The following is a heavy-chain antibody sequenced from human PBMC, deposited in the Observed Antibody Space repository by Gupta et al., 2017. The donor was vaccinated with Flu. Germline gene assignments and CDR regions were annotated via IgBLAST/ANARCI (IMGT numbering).Heavy chain of an antibody. CDR2: MHGGDGRT. V-gene: IGHV1-3*01. D-gene: IGHD7-27*01. J-gene: IGHJ4*02. CDR1: GLTFTWYA. Sequence: QVQLVQSGAEVRNPGASVKLYCETSGLTFTWYAVHWVRQAPGQRPEWMGWMHGGDGRTEYSQKFRGRVTITRDTSASTAHMELSSLRSEDTAIYYCARNRGTGDLDYWGQGTLVTVSS. CDR3: ARNRGTGDLDY.